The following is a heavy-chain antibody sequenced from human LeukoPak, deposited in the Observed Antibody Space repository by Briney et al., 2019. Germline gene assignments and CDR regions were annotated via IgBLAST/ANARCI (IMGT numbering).Heavy chain of an antibody. Sequence: SETLSLTCTVSGGSISSYYWSWIRQPPGKGLEWIGYIYNSGGTKYNPSLKSRLTISVDTSKNQFSLNLSSVTAADTAVYYCARASVLLSADYWGQGTLVTVSS. CDR3: ARASVLLSADY. D-gene: IGHD3-16*01. CDR2: IYNSGGT. J-gene: IGHJ4*02. CDR1: GGSISSYY. V-gene: IGHV4-59*01.